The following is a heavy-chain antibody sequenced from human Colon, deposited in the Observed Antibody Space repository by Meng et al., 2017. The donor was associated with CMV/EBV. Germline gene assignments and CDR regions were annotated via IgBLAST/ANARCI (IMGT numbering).Heavy chain of an antibody. CDR1: GFTFSNYE. D-gene: IGHD1-7*01. J-gene: IGHJ6*02. Sequence: GESLKISCAASGFTFSNYEMTWVHQAPGKGLEWVSYISSSGSDVFFADSVKGRFTISRDNANNSLYLQMNSLRAEDTAIYYCARDVELPYYGMDAWGQGTTVTVSS. V-gene: IGHV3-48*03. CDR2: ISSSGSDV. CDR3: ARDVELPYYGMDA.